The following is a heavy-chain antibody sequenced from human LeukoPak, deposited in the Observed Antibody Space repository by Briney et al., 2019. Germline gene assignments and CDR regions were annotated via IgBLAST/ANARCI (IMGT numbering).Heavy chain of an antibody. D-gene: IGHD3-10*01. CDR3: ARYDGGSGPFDY. V-gene: IGHV3-21*04. Sequence: PGGSLRLSCAASGFTFSSYSMNWVRQAPGKGLEWVSSISSSSSYIYYADSVKGRFTVSRDNSKNTLYLQMNSLRAEDTAVYYCARYDGGSGPFDYWGQGTLVTVSS. J-gene: IGHJ4*02. CDR1: GFTFSSYS. CDR2: ISSSSSYI.